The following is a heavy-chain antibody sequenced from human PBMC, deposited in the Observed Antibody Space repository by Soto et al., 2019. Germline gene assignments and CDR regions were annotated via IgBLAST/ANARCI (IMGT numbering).Heavy chain of an antibody. CDR3: ARGLLGYCSSPSCYTGLDP. J-gene: IGHJ5*02. V-gene: IGHV4-34*01. D-gene: IGHD2-2*01. CDR1: GGSLSGYY. Sequence: SETLSLTCAVYGGSLSGYYWSWSRQPPGKGLEWIGEINHSGSTNYNPSLKSRVTISVDTSKNQFSLKLSSVTAADTAVYYCARGLLGYCSSPSCYTGLDPWSQGTLVTVSS. CDR2: INHSGST.